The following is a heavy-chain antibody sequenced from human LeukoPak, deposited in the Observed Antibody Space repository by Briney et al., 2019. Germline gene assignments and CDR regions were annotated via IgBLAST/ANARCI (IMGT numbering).Heavy chain of an antibody. D-gene: IGHD6-19*01. CDR2: IYYSGST. V-gene: IGHV4-59*01. CDR3: ARDQRVAGLDY. J-gene: IGHJ4*02. Sequence: SETLSPTCTVSGGSISSYYWSWIRQPPGKGLEWIGYIYYSGSTKYNASLKSRVTITVDTSKNQFSLKLSSVTAADTAVYYCARDQRVAGLDYWGQGTLVTVSS. CDR1: GGSISSYY.